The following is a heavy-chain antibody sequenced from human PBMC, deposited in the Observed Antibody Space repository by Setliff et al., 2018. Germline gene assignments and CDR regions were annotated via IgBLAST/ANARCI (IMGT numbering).Heavy chain of an antibody. V-gene: IGHV1-69*05. D-gene: IGHD5-18*01. CDR2: IMPIFGTI. CDR1: GGTFSTYG. CDR3: AREGVDTRSSTDYRYYMDV. J-gene: IGHJ6*03. Sequence: SVKVSCKASGGTFSTYGITWVRQAPGQGLEWVGGIMPIFGTINYAQKFQGRVTIITDESTSTAYMELSSLRSEDTAVYFCAREGVDTRSSTDYRYYMDVWGKGTTVTVSS.